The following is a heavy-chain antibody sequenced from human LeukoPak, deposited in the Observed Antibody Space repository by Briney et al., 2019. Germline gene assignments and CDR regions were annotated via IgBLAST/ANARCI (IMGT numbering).Heavy chain of an antibody. CDR3: TKGQLWQIRWYWFDP. CDR2: IRYDGSNK. J-gene: IGHJ5*02. V-gene: IGHV3-30*02. D-gene: IGHD1-1*01. CDR1: GVTFSSNG. Sequence: GGSLRLSCAASGVTFSSNGMNWVRQAPGKGLEWVAFIRYDGSNKYFADSVKGRFTISRDNSKNTLYLQMKSLTAEDTAGYYSTKGQLWQIRWYWFDPWGQGTLVTVSS.